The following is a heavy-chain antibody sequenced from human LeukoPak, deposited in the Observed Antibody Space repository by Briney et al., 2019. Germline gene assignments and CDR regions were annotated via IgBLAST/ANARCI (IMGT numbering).Heavy chain of an antibody. CDR3: AIREYDYYYYGMDV. D-gene: IGHD3-10*01. V-gene: IGHV1-18*01. J-gene: IGHJ6*02. Sequence: ASVKVSCKASGYTFTSYGISWMRQAPGQGLEWMGWISAYNGNTNYAQKLQGRVTMTTDTSTSTAYMELRSLRSDDTAVYYCAIREYDYYYYGMDVWGQGTTVTVSS. CDR2: ISAYNGNT. CDR1: GYTFTSYG.